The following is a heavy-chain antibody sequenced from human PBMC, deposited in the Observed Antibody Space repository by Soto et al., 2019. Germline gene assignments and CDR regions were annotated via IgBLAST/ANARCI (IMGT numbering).Heavy chain of an antibody. CDR2: ISSSSSTI. CDR3: ARGGASQLRYFDWLLYLCGMDV. CDR1: GFTFSSYS. V-gene: IGHV3-48*02. D-gene: IGHD3-9*01. Sequence: PGGSLRLSCAASGFTFSSYSMNWVRQAPGKGLEWVSYISSSSSTIYYADSVKGRFTISRDNAKNSLYLQMNSLRDEDTAVYYCARGGASQLRYFDWLLYLCGMDVWGQGTTVT. J-gene: IGHJ6*02.